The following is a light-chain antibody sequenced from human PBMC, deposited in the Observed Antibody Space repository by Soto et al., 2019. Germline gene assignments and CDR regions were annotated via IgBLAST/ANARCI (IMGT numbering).Light chain of an antibody. CDR1: QSVSSN. V-gene: IGKV3-15*01. CDR2: GAS. CDR3: QAVYKLAGT. Sequence: EIVMTQSPATLSVSPGERATLSCRASQSVSSNLAWYQQKPGQAPRLLIYGASTRATGIPARFSGSGSGTEFTFPIRRLAVEDFGVYYRQAVYKLAGTFGQGNKVEIK. J-gene: IGKJ1*01.